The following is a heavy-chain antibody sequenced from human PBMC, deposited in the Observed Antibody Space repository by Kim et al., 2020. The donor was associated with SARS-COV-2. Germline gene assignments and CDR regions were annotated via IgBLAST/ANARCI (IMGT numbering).Heavy chain of an antibody. V-gene: IGHV1-3*01. Sequence: YSQQFQGRVPSTRDTSASTAYMELSSLRSEDTAVYYCARNTAINDYYFDYWGQGTLVTVSS. CDR3: ARNTAINDYYFDY. J-gene: IGHJ4*02. D-gene: IGHD5-18*01.